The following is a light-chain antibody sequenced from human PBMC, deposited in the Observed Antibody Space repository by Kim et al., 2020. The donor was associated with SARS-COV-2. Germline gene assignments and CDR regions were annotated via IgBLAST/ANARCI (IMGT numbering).Light chain of an antibody. CDR1: SSDVGGYNY. V-gene: IGLV2-11*01. CDR2: DVS. Sequence: QSALTQPRSVSGSPGQSVTISCTGTSSDVGGYNYVSWYQQHPGKAPKLMIYDVSKRPSGVPDRFSGSKSGNTASLTVSGLQAEDEADYYCCSYAGSYTVYDFGTGTKVTVL. CDR3: CSYAGSYTVYD. J-gene: IGLJ1*01.